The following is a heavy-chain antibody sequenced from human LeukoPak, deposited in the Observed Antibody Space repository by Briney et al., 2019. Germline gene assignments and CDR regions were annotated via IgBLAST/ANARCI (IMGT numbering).Heavy chain of an antibody. CDR3: ARLLGTNNLDY. CDR2: ISSNGGST. J-gene: IGHJ4*02. D-gene: IGHD1-7*01. CDR1: GFTFSSYT. Sequence: GGSLRLSCSASGFTFSSYTMHWVRQAPGKGLEYVSGISSNGGSTYYADSLKGRFTLSRDNFKNTLYLQMTSLRVEDTAVYFCARLLGTNNLDYWGQGTLVTVSS. V-gene: IGHV3-64*04.